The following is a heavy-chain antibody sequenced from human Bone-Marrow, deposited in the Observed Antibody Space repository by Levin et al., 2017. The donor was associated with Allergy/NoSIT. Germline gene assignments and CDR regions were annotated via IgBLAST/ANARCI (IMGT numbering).Heavy chain of an antibody. CDR3: ARDNWSAPPYYGMDV. Sequence: ASVKVSCAASGFTFSTFDMHWVRQPAGKGLEWVSGIGTAGDTHYSGSVKGRFAISRENAKNSLYLQMNSLRAGDTAVYYCARDNWSAPPYYGMDVWGQGTTVTVSS. CDR2: IGTAGDT. D-gene: IGHD1-20*01. CDR1: GFTFSTFD. J-gene: IGHJ6*02. V-gene: IGHV3-13*01.